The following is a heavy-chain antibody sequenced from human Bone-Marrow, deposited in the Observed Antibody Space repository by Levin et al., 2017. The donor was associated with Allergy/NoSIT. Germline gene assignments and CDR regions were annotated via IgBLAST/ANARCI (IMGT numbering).Heavy chain of an antibody. CDR1: GYTFTNYW. CDR3: VRLDSSAYYYVFY. V-gene: IGHV5-51*01. D-gene: IGHD3-22*01. CDR2: IGPDNSDT. Sequence: GESLKISCKASGYTFTNYWIGWVRQMPGKGLEWMGIIGPDNSDTRYSPSFEGQVTISADKSISTAYLQWSSLKASDIAIYYCVRLDSSAYYYVFYSGQGPLVTVSS. J-gene: IGHJ4*02.